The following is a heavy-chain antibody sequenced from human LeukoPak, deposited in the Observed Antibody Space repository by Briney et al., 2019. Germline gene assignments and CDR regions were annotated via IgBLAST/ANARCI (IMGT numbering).Heavy chain of an antibody. J-gene: IGHJ4*02. CDR1: GGSISSNNW. V-gene: IGHV4-4*02. CDR2: IHHSGST. Sequence: SGTLSLTCAVSGGSISSNNWWSWVRQPPGKGLEWIGEIHHSGSTNYNPSLKSRVTISIDKSKNQFSLKLSSVTAADTAVYYWAKKIAVPAYYFDCWGQGTLVTVSS. D-gene: IGHD6-19*01. CDR3: AKKIAVPAYYFDC.